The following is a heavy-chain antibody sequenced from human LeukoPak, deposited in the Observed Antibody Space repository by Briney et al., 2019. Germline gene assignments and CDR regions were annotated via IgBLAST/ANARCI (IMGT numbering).Heavy chain of an antibody. J-gene: IGHJ4*02. CDR2: IYYIGST. CDR3: ARISGYDWESFYDY. D-gene: IGHD5-12*01. CDR1: VGPISSYY. Sequence: SETLSLTGTVSVGPISSYYWSWIRKPPGKGLEWIGYIYYIGSTNYNPSLKSRVTISVDTSKNQFSLKLSSVAAADTAMYYCARISGYDWESFYDYWGQGSLVTVSS. V-gene: IGHV4-59*01.